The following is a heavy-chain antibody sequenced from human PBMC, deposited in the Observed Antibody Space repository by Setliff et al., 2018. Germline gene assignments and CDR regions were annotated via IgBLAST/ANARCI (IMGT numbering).Heavy chain of an antibody. D-gene: IGHD5-18*01. CDR3: ARGGYSYGYGTPKTFDY. V-gene: IGHV3-30*04. Sequence: GGSLRLSCAASGFTFSSYAMHWVRQAPGKGLEWVAVISYDGSNKYYADSVKGRFTISRDNSKNTLYLQMNSLRAEDTAVYYRARGGYSYGYGTPKTFDYWGQGTLVTVSS. CDR2: ISYDGSNK. CDR1: GFTFSSYA. J-gene: IGHJ4*02.